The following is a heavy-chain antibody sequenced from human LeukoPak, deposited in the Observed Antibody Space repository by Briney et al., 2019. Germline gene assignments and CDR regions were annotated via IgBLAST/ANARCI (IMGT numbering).Heavy chain of an antibody. J-gene: IGHJ6*03. V-gene: IGHV1-2*02. CDR3: ARVFYDILTGNLARYYYYYMDV. CDR1: GYTFTYYY. D-gene: IGHD3-9*01. CDR2: INPNSGGT. Sequence: ASVKVSCKASGYTFTYYYMHWVRQAPGQGLEWMGWINPNSGGTNYAQKFQGRVTMTRDTSISTAYMELSRLRSDDTAVYYCARVFYDILTGNLARYYYYYMDVWGKGTTVTISS.